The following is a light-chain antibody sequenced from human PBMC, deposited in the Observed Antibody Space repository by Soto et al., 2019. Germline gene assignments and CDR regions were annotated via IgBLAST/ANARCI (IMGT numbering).Light chain of an antibody. V-gene: IGKV1-5*01. J-gene: IGKJ2*01. CDR3: QQYDSYST. CDR2: DAS. Sequence: DIQMTQSPSTLSASLGDRVTITCRASQSIITWLAWYQQKQGKAPKLLIYDASTLNTGVPSRFSGSGSGTEFTLTISGLQHDDFATYYCQQYDSYSTFGQGTKLEIK. CDR1: QSIITW.